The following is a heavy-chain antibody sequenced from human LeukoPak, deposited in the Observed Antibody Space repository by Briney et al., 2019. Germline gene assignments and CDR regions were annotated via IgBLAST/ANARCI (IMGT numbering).Heavy chain of an antibody. CDR3: AKDHYPHDYSYVDY. D-gene: IGHD5-12*01. J-gene: IGHJ4*02. V-gene: IGHV3-20*04. CDR2: INWNGGST. Sequence: PGGSLRLSCAASGFTFDDYGMSWVRQAPGKGLEWVSGINWNGGSTGYADSVKGRFTISRDNAKNSLYLQMNSLRAEDTALYYCAKDHYPHDYSYVDYWGQGTLVTVSS. CDR1: GFTFDDYG.